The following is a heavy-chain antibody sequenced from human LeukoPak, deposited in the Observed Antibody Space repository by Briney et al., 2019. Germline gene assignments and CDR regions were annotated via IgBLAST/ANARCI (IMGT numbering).Heavy chain of an antibody. CDR3: ARGYYDILTGYSPRGAFDI. D-gene: IGHD3-9*01. Sequence: GGSLRLSCAASGFTFDDYGMSWVRQAPGKGLEWVSGINWNGGSTGYADSVKGRFTISRDNAKNSLYLQMNSLRAEDTALYHCARGYYDILTGYSPRGAFDIWGQGTIVTVSS. CDR1: GFTFDDYG. J-gene: IGHJ3*02. CDR2: INWNGGST. V-gene: IGHV3-20*01.